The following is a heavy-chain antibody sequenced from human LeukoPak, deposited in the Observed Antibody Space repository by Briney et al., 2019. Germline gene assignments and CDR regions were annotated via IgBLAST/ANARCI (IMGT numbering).Heavy chain of an antibody. J-gene: IGHJ4*02. CDR1: GFTFSSYS. CDR3: ARDLYDILTGYSSNFDY. D-gene: IGHD3-9*01. Sequence: GGSLRLSCAASGFTFSSYSMNWVRQAPGKGLEWVSSISSSSSYIYYADSVKGRFTIARDNAKNSLHLQMNSLRAEDTAVYYCARDLYDILTGYSSNFDYWGQGTLVTVSS. V-gene: IGHV3-21*01. CDR2: ISSSSSYI.